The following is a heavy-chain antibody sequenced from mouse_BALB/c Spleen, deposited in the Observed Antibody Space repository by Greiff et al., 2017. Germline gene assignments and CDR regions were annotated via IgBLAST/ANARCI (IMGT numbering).Heavy chain of an antibody. D-gene: IGHD1-1*01. CDR3: TRHYYGSSYWYFDV. V-gene: IGHV6-6*02. J-gene: IGHJ1*01. Sequence: EVKLMESGGGLVQPGGSMKLSCVASGFTFSNYWMNWVRQSPEKGLEWVAEIRLKSNNYATHYAESVKGRFTISRDDSKSSVYLQMNNLRAEDTGIYYCTRHYYGSSYWYFDVWGAGTTVTVSS. CDR2: IRLKSNNYAT. CDR1: GFTFSNYW.